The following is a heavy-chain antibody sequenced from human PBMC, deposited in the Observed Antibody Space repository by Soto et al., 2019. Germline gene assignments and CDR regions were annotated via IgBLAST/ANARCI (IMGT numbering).Heavy chain of an antibody. CDR3: ARGHFDSRGYSNALDY. CDR2: IHYNGRT. CDR1: GGSISSGGYS. D-gene: IGHD3-22*01. J-gene: IGHJ4*02. Sequence: SETLSLTCAVSGGSISSGGYSWNWIRQPPGKELQWIGFIHYNGRTDSSPSLKSRVTISLDMSKNHVSLILKSVNIADSAIYYCARGHFDSRGYSNALDYWGQGIQVTVSS. V-gene: IGHV4-61*03.